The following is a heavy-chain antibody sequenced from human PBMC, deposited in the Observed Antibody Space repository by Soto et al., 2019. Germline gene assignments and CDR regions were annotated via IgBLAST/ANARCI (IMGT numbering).Heavy chain of an antibody. Sequence: LSLTCAVYGGSFSGYYWSWIRQPPGKGLEWIGEINHSGSTNYNPSLKSRVTISVDTSKNQFSLKLSSVTAADTAVYYCARALETRLRYFDRFPRAFDYWGQGTLVTV. V-gene: IGHV4-34*01. CDR2: INHSGST. CDR3: ARALETRLRYFDRFPRAFDY. CDR1: GGSFSGYY. D-gene: IGHD3-9*01. J-gene: IGHJ4*02.